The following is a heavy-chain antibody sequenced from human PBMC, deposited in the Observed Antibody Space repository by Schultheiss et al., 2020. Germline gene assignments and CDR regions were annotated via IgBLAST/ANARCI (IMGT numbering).Heavy chain of an antibody. V-gene: IGHV3-23*01. CDR3: ARSSSGAFDI. J-gene: IGHJ3*02. CDR1: GFTFSSYA. D-gene: IGHD6-6*01. Sequence: GESLKISCAASGFTFSSYAMSWVRQAPGKGLEWVSAISGSGGSTYYADSVKGRFTISRDNSKNTLYLQMNSLRAEDTAVYYCARSSSGAFDIWGQGTMVTVSS. CDR2: ISGSGGST.